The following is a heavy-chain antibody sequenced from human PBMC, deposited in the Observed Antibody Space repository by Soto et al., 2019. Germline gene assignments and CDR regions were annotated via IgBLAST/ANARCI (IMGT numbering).Heavy chain of an antibody. V-gene: IGHV1-18*01. J-gene: IGHJ6*03. CDR2: ISAYNGNT. D-gene: IGHD3-10*01. CDR1: GYTFTSYG. CDR3: ARVGSGSYYRHYYYYYYMDV. Sequence: QVQLVQSGAEVKKPGASVKVSCKASGYTFTSYGISWVRQAPGQGLEWMGWISAYNGNTNYAQKLQVRVTMTTDTSTSTAYMELRSLRSDDTAVYYCARVGSGSYYRHYYYYYYMDVWGKGTTVTVSS.